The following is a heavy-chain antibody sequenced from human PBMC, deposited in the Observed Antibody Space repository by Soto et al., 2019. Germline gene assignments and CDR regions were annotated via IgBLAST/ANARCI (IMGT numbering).Heavy chain of an antibody. CDR3: ARSRRSSSSGRYYALDV. J-gene: IGHJ6*02. D-gene: IGHD6-6*01. V-gene: IGHV1-69*13. CDR2: IIPIFGPA. Sequence: SVKVSCKTSGGTFSHYAISWVRQAPGQGLEWMGGIIPIFGPANYAQKFQGRVTITADDSTRTAYMELNSLRSEDTAVFYCARSRRSSSSGRYYALDVWSQGTTVTVSS. CDR1: GGTFSHYA.